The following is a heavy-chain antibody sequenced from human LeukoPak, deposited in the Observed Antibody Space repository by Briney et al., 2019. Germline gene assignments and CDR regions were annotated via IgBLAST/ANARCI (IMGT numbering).Heavy chain of an antibody. J-gene: IGHJ4*02. D-gene: IGHD1-26*01. CDR1: GFTFSDYR. CDR3: ARVVGGVPF. V-gene: IGHV3-74*01. Sequence: GGSLRLSCAASGFTFSDYRMHWVRQAPGKGLVWVSRIESDGSDTSYADSVKGRFTISRDNAKTTLYLQMNSLRAEDTAVYYCARVVGGVPFWGQGTMVTVSS. CDR2: IESDGSDT.